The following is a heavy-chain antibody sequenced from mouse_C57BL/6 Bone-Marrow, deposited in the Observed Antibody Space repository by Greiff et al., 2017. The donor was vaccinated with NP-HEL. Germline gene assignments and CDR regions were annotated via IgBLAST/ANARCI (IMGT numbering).Heavy chain of an antibody. V-gene: IGHV3-6*01. CDR1: GYSITSGYY. D-gene: IGHD2-4*01. Sequence: VQLKESGPGLVKPSQSLSLTCSVTGYSITSGYYWNWIRQFPGNKLEWMGYISYDGSNNYNPSLKNRISITRDTSKNQFFLKLNSVTTEDTATYYCAPIYYDYDGPVFYYAMDYWGQGTSVTVSS. CDR3: APIYYDYDGPVFYYAMDY. CDR2: ISYDGSN. J-gene: IGHJ4*01.